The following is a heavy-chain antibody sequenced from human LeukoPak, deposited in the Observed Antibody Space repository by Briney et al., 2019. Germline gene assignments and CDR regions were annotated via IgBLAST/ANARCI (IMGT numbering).Heavy chain of an antibody. V-gene: IGHV3-23*01. D-gene: IGHD6-13*01. J-gene: IGHJ4*02. CDR3: AKINNIAAAGTFDY. CDR2: ISGSGAGT. CDR1: GFTFSNYA. Sequence: GGSLRLSCAASGFTFSNYAMSWVRQAPGKGLEWVSAISGSGAGTYYADSVKGQFTISRDNSKNTLYLQMNSLRAEDTAIYYCAKINNIAAAGTFDYWGQGTLVTVSS.